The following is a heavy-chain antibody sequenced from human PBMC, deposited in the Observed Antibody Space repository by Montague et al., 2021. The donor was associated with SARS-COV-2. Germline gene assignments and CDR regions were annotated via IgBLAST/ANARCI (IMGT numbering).Heavy chain of an antibody. V-gene: IGHV2-5*01. D-gene: IGHD3-3*01. CDR1: GFSLSTSGVG. CDR3: AHSRIQGATIFGVAYSYRDV. J-gene: IGHJ6*03. CDR2: IYWNDDK. Sequence: PALVKPTQTLTLTCTFSGFSLSTSGVGVGWIRQPPGKALEWLALIYWNDDKRYSPSLKSRLTITKDTSKNQVVLTMTNMDPVDTAPYYCAHSRIQGATIFGVAYSYRDVGGKGTPVTVSS.